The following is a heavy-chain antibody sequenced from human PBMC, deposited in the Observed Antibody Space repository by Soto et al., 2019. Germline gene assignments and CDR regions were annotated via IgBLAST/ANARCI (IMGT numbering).Heavy chain of an antibody. V-gene: IGHV4-59*01. CDR2: ISYSVST. Sequence: QVQLQESGPGLVKPSETLSLTCTVSGGSITNYYWNWIRQPPGKGLEWLGFISYSVSTNYNPAIKSRVTISMATSKNQFSLKLSSVTAADTAVYYCAQDGGSGWNFDYCGQGTLVNVSA. D-gene: IGHD6-19*01. CDR1: GGSITNYY. J-gene: IGHJ4*02. CDR3: AQDGGSGWNFDY.